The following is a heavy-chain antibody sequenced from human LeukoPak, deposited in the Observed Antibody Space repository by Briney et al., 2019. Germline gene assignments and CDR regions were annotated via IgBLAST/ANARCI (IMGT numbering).Heavy chain of an antibody. J-gene: IGHJ3*02. D-gene: IGHD6-6*01. CDR2: INPNSGGT. V-gene: IGHV1-2*02. CDR3: AREKGSSSLPGIAFDI. Sequence: GASVKVSCKASGYTFTGYYMHWVRQAPGQGLEWMGWINPNSGGTNYAQKFQGRVAMTRDTSISTAYMELSRLRSDDTAVYYCAREKGSSSLPGIAFDIWGQGTMVTVSS. CDR1: GYTFTGYY.